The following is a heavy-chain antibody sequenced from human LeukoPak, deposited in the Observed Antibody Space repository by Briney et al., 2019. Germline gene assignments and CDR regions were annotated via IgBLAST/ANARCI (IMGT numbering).Heavy chain of an antibody. D-gene: IGHD1-14*01. J-gene: IGHJ4*02. CDR1: GFTFSSYW. CDR3: ARGTSENNGDVAN. Sequence: GESLRLSCAASGFTFSSYWMHWVRQAPGKGLFWVARLNNDGTDTYYADSVKGRFAISRDNAKNTVYLQMNSLTAEDTAVYYCARGTSENNGDVANWGQGTLVTVSS. CDR2: LNNDGTDT. V-gene: IGHV3-74*01.